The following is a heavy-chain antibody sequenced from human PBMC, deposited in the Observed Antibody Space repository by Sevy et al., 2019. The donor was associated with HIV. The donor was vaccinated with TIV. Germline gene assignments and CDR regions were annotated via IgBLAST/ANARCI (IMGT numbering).Heavy chain of an antibody. CDR1: GYTFTGYY. CDR3: ARDSERAYHYYGSGSYMDV. Sequence: ASVKVSCKASGYTFTGYYMHWVRQAPGQRLEWMGWINPNSGGTNYAQKFQGRVTMTRDTSISTAYMELSRLRSDDTAVYYCARDSERAYHYYGSGSYMDVWGKGTTVTVSS. V-gene: IGHV1-2*02. D-gene: IGHD3-10*01. J-gene: IGHJ6*04. CDR2: INPNSGGT.